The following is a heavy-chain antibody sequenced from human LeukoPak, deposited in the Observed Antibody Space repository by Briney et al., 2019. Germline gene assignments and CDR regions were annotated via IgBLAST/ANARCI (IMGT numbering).Heavy chain of an antibody. Sequence: GGSLRLSCAASGFTFSSYSMNWVRQAPGKGLEWVAVISYDGSNKYYADSVKGRFTTSRDNSKNTLYLQMNSLRAEDTAVYYCARDQPGYGLDYWGQGTLVTVSS. D-gene: IGHD5-12*01. CDR3: ARDQPGYGLDY. J-gene: IGHJ4*02. V-gene: IGHV3-30*03. CDR1: GFTFSSYS. CDR2: ISYDGSNK.